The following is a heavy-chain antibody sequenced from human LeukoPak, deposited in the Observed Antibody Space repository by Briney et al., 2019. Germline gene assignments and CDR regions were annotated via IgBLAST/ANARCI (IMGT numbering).Heavy chain of an antibody. J-gene: IGHJ5*02. Sequence: SETLSLTCTVSGGSISSYYWSWLRQPPGKGLEWIGYIYYSGSTKYNPSLKSRVTISVDTSKNQFSLKLSAVTAADTAVYYCAREIFPNSSSPHRWGGWFDPWGQGTLVTVSS. CDR3: AREIFPNSSSPHRWGGWFDP. D-gene: IGHD6-6*01. V-gene: IGHV4-59*01. CDR2: IYYSGST. CDR1: GGSISSYY.